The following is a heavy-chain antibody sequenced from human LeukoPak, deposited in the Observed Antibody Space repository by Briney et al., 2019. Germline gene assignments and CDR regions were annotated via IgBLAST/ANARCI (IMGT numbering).Heavy chain of an antibody. D-gene: IGHD3-10*01. J-gene: IGHJ4*02. CDR1: GFTFSGYT. CDR3: ARVWSMIREYVEY. CDR2: ISSSSDYI. Sequence: GSLRLSCAASGFTFSGYTMNWVRQTPGKGLEWVSSISSSSDYIYYADSVKGRFTISRDNSKDSLYLQMSSLRAEDTAVYYCARVWSMIREYVEYWGQGTLVTVSS. V-gene: IGHV3-21*01.